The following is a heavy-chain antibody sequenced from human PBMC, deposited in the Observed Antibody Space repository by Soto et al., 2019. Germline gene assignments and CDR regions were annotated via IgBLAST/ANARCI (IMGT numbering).Heavy chain of an antibody. Sequence: PSETLSLTCAVYGGSFSGYYWSWIRQPPGKGLEWIGEINHSGSTNYNPSLKSRVTISVDTSKNQFSLKLSSVTAADTAVYYCARRRTWGHYDFWSGRPRRKDWFDPWGQGTLVTVSS. V-gene: IGHV4-34*01. CDR1: GGSFSGYY. CDR3: ARRRTWGHYDFWSGRPRRKDWFDP. J-gene: IGHJ5*02. D-gene: IGHD3-3*01. CDR2: INHSGST.